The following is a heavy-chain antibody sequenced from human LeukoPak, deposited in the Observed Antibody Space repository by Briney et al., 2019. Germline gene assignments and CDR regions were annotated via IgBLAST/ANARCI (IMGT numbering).Heavy chain of an antibody. CDR1: GDSISTSNSY. CDR2: IHYSWTT. J-gene: IGHJ4*02. V-gene: IGHV4-61*05. Sequence: PSETLSLTCTVSGDSISTSNSYWGWIRQPPGKGLEWIGYIHYSWTTNYNPSLKGRVTMSVDTSKNQFSLKLSSATAADTAVYYCARIDYDPLTGRALYYFDYWGQGTLVTVSS. D-gene: IGHD3-9*01. CDR3: ARIDYDPLTGRALYYFDY.